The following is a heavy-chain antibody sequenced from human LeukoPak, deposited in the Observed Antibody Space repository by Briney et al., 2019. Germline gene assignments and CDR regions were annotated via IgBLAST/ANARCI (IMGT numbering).Heavy chain of an antibody. J-gene: IGHJ4*02. CDR1: GGSISSSSYY. D-gene: IGHD5-18*01. Sequence: KTSETLSLTCTVSGGSISSSSYYWGWIRQPPGKGLEWIGSIYYSGSTYYNPSLKSRVTISVDTSKNQFSLKLSSVTAAGTAVYYCARDRRDTSMVWDYWGQGTLVTVSS. CDR2: IYYSGST. CDR3: ARDRRDTSMVWDY. V-gene: IGHV4-39*02.